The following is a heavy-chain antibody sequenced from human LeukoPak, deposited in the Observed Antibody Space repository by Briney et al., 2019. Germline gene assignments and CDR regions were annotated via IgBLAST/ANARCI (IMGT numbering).Heavy chain of an antibody. V-gene: IGHV3-74*01. D-gene: IGHD1-7*01. Sequence: GGSLRLSCEASGFSISTYWIRWVRQAPGEGPSWVSLIRSDGTSTSYADSVKGRFTISRDNAKNTVYLQMNSLRAEDTAVYYCARDLGSGTPLDCRGQGTLVTVSS. J-gene: IGHJ4*02. CDR3: ARDLGSGTPLDC. CDR2: IRSDGTST. CDR1: GFSISTYW.